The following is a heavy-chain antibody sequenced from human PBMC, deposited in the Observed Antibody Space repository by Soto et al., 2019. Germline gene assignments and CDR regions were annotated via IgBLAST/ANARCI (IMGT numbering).Heavy chain of an antibody. V-gene: IGHV4-39*01. J-gene: IGHJ3*02. D-gene: IGHD1-20*01. CDR3: ARRVTGTIDAFDI. CDR2: IYYSGST. Sequence: PSETLSLTCTVCGGSMSSSSFYWGWIRQPPGKGLEWIGSIYYSGSTYYNPSLKSRVTISVDTSKNQFSLKLSSVTAADTAVYYCARRVTGTIDAFDIWGQGTMVTVSS. CDR1: GGSMSSSSFY.